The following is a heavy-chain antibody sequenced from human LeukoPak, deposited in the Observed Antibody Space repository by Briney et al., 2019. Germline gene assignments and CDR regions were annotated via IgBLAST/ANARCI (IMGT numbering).Heavy chain of an antibody. CDR3: TMRGNTWYDC. CDR1: GFTVSSKY. Sequence: GGSLRLSCAASGFTVSSKYMSWVRQAPGKGLEWVSVIYSGGSTYYADSVRGRFTISRDNSKNTVDLQMNSLRVEDTAVYYCTMRGNTWYDCWGQGTLVTVSS. J-gene: IGHJ5*01. V-gene: IGHV3-53*01. CDR2: IYSGGST.